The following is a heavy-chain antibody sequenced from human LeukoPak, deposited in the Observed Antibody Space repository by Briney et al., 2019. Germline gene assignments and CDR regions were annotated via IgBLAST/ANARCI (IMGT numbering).Heavy chain of an antibody. CDR2: ISSSGGST. V-gene: IGHV3-64D*06. J-gene: IGHJ4*02. D-gene: IGHD3-10*01. CDR3: VKDSSSVSYFDY. Sequence: GGSLRLSCSASGFTFSRYAMHWVRQAPGKGLEYVSAISSSGGSTYYADSVKGRFTISRDNSRNTLHLQMSSLRVEDTAVYYCVKDSSSVSYFDYWGQGTLVTVSS. CDR1: GFTFSRYA.